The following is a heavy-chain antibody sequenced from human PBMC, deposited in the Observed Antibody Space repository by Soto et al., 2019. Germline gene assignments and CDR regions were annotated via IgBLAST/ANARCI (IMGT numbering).Heavy chain of an antibody. D-gene: IGHD3-22*01. CDR1: GGTFSSYA. V-gene: IGHV1-18*01. Sequence: GASVKVSCKASGGTFSSYAISWVRQAPGQGLEWMGWISAYNGNTNYAQKLQGRVTMTTDTSTSTAYMELRSLRSDDTAVYYCARDLYYDSSGYWVDYWGQGTLVTVSS. J-gene: IGHJ4*02. CDR2: ISAYNGNT. CDR3: ARDLYYDSSGYWVDY.